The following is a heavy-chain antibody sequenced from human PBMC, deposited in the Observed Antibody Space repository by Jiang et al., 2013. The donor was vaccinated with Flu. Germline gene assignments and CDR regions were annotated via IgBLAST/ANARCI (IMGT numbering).Heavy chain of an antibody. CDR2: IDWDDDK. Sequence: TSGMCVSWIRQPPGKALEWLALIDWDDDKYYSTSLKTRLTISKDTSKNQVVLTMTNMDPVDTATYYCARIRLSGYSYGYNFDYWGQGTLVTVSS. D-gene: IGHD5-18*01. CDR1: TSGMC. J-gene: IGHJ4*02. CDR3: ARIRLSGYSYGYNFDY. V-gene: IGHV2-70*01.